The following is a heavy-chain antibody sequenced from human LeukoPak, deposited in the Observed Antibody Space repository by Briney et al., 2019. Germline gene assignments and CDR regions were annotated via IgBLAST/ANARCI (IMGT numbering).Heavy chain of an antibody. CDR2: INHSGSI. D-gene: IGHD2-21*02. V-gene: IGHV4-34*01. CDR3: ARMMGLIVVVTATNGAFDI. CDR1: NESLSGYY. J-gene: IGHJ3*02. Sequence: PESLCLTSGVSNESLSGYYWTWVPRSPEKGLERSGEINHSGSIKYQTYIKRRLNISADTTTNQSYLKLRSVTAADTAVYYCARMMGLIVVVTATNGAFDIWGQGTMVTVSS.